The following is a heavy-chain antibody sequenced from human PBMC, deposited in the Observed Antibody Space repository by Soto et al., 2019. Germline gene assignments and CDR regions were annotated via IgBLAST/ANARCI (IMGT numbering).Heavy chain of an antibody. Sequence: QPGGSLRLSCEASGFTFINYAMSWVRQSPGKGLEWVSSISDTGGDSYYADSMDGRFTVSRDNSKNTLYLQINSLRAEDTAIYYCVRDFYRSATVPCLDHWGRGALVTVSS. CDR3: VRDFYRSATVPCLDH. J-gene: IGHJ4*02. CDR1: GFTFINYA. V-gene: IGHV3-23*01. CDR2: ISDTGGDS. D-gene: IGHD4-4*01.